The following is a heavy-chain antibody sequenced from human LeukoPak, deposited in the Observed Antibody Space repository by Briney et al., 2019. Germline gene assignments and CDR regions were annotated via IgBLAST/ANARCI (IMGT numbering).Heavy chain of an antibody. CDR1: GYTFTSYG. CDR3: ARAGETIFGAPNWFDP. V-gene: IGHV1-18*01. J-gene: IGHJ5*02. CDR2: ISAYNGNT. Sequence: GASVKVSCKASGYTFTSYGISWVRQAPGQGLEWMGWISAYNGNTNYAQKLQGRVTMTTDTSTSTAYMELRSLRSDDTAVYYCARAGETIFGAPNWFDPWGQGTLDTVSS. D-gene: IGHD3-3*01.